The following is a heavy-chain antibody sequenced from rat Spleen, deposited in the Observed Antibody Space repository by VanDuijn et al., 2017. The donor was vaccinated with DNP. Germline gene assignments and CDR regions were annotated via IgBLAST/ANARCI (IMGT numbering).Heavy chain of an antibody. V-gene: IGHV3-1*01. Sequence: EVQLQESGPGLMKPSQSLSLTCSVTGYSITSNYWGWIRKFPGNKMEWMGYISYSGNTSYNPSLKSRLSITRDTSKDQFFLQLNSVTTEDTATYYCASLLYGGDWFAYWGQGTLVTVSS. CDR2: ISYSGNT. D-gene: IGHD1-11*01. CDR1: GYSITSNY. CDR3: ASLLYGGDWFAY. J-gene: IGHJ3*01.